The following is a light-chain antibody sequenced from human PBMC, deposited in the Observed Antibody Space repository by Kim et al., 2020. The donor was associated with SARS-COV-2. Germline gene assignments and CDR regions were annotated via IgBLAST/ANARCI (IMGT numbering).Light chain of an antibody. CDR2: GAS. J-gene: IGKJ1*01. V-gene: IGKV3-20*01. CDR3: HQYGSSPET. CDR1: NSY. Sequence: NSYLAWYQQRPGPAPRLLVYGASSRATGVPDRFSGSGSGTDFTLTISRLEPDDFAVYYCHQYGSSPETFGQGTKVDIK.